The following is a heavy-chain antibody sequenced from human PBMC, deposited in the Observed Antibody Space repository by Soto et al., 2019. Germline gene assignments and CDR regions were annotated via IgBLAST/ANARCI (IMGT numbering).Heavy chain of an antibody. CDR3: ARVSTPSSPSSSWSRDAFDI. CDR1: GYTFTSYA. J-gene: IGHJ3*02. V-gene: IGHV1-3*01. D-gene: IGHD6-13*01. Sequence: GASVKVSCKASGYTFTSYAMHWVRQAPGQRLEWMGWINAGNGNTKYSQKFQGRVTITRDTSASTAYMELSSLRSEDTTVYYCARVSTPSSPSSSWSRDAFDIWGQGTMVTVSS. CDR2: INAGNGNT.